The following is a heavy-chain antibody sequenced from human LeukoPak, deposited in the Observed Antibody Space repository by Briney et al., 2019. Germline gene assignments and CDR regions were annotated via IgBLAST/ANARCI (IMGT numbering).Heavy chain of an antibody. CDR2: ISSSSSYI. CDR1: GFIFTSYS. CDR3: ARDLGDGYNGIYYYMDV. D-gene: IGHD5-24*01. Sequence: GGSLRLSCAASGFIFTSYSMNWVRQAPGKGLEWVSSISSSSSYIYYADSVKGRFTISRDNAKNSLYLQMNSLRAEDTAVYYCARDLGDGYNGIYYYMDVWGKGTTVTVSS. V-gene: IGHV3-21*01. J-gene: IGHJ6*03.